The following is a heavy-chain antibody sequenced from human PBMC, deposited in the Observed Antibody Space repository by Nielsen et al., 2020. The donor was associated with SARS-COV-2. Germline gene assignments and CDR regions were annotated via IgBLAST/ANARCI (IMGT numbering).Heavy chain of an antibody. CDR1: GFTFSSYA. CDR3: TTDYYGSGSQDAFDI. V-gene: IGHV3-23*01. Sequence: GGSLRLSCAASGFTFSSYAMSWVRQAPGKGLEWVSAISGSGGSTYYADSVKGRFTISRDNSKNTLYLQMNSLRAEDTAVYYCTTDYYGSGSQDAFDIWGQGTMVTVSS. J-gene: IGHJ3*02. CDR2: ISGSGGST. D-gene: IGHD3-10*01.